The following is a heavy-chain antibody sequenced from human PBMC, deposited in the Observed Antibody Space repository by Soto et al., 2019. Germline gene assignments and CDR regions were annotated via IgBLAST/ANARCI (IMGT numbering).Heavy chain of an antibody. V-gene: IGHV3-23*01. D-gene: IGHD2-8*01. CDR1: GFTFSSYA. CDR3: AKVETRRHIVLMVYAMVDY. Sequence: GGSLRLSCAASGFTFSSYAMSWVRQAPGKGLEWVSAISGSGGSTYYADSVKGRFTISRDNSKNTLYLQMNSLRAEDTAVYYCAKVETRRHIVLMVYAMVDYWGQGTLVTVSS. CDR2: ISGSGGST. J-gene: IGHJ4*02.